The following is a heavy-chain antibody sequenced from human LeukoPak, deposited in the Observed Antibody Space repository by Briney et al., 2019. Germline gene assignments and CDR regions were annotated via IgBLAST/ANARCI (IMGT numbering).Heavy chain of an antibody. J-gene: IGHJ6*03. V-gene: IGHV3-15*01. Sequence: GGSLRLSCVATGFSVSNNYMSWVRQAPGKGLEWVGRIKSKTDGGTIDYAAPVKGRFTISRDDSKNTLYLQMNSLKTEDTAVYYCTSSGMTTVTLSGVEYYYYYMDVWGKGTTVTISS. D-gene: IGHD4-11*01. CDR2: IKSKTDGGTI. CDR1: GFSVSNNY. CDR3: TSSGMTTVTLSGVEYYYYYMDV.